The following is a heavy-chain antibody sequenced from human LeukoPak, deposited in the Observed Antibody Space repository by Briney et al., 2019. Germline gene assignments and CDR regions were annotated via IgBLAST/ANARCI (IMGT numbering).Heavy chain of an antibody. V-gene: IGHV5-51*01. Sequence: GESLKISCEGLGYSFTSYWIGWVRQMPGKGLEWMGIIYPRDSDTRYSPSFQGQVTISADKSISTAYLQWSSLKASDTAIYYCARQGGRVGDAFDIWGQGTMVTVSS. D-gene: IGHD2-8*02. CDR1: GYSFTSYW. CDR2: IYPRDSDT. J-gene: IGHJ3*02. CDR3: ARQGGRVGDAFDI.